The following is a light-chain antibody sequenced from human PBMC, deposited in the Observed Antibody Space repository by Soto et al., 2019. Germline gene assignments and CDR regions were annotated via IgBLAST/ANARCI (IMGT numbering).Light chain of an antibody. Sequence: QSALTQPASVSGSPGQSITISCTGTSSDVGGYNYVSWYQQHPGKAPKLIIYDVSNRPSGVSDRFSGSKSGNTASLTISGLQAEDEADYYCKSYTSSATWVFGGGTKLTVL. CDR1: SSDVGGYNY. CDR3: KSYTSSATWV. J-gene: IGLJ3*02. CDR2: DVS. V-gene: IGLV2-14*03.